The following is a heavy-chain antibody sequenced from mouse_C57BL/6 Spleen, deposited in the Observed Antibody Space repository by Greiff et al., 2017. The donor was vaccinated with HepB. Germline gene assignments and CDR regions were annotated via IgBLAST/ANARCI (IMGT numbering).Heavy chain of an antibody. CDR3: ANNYGSSFAY. V-gene: IGHV5-17*01. D-gene: IGHD1-1*01. Sequence: EVQVVESGGGLVKPGGSLKLSCAASGFTFSDYGMHWVRQAPEKGLEWVAYISSGSSTIYYADTVKGRFTISRDNAKNTLFLQMTSLRSEDTAMYYCANNYGSSFAYWGQGTLVTVSA. J-gene: IGHJ3*01. CDR2: ISSGSSTI. CDR1: GFTFSDYG.